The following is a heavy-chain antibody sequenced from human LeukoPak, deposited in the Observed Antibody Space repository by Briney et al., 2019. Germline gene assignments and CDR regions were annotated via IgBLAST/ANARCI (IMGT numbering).Heavy chain of an antibody. CDR2: ISGSGGST. CDR1: GYTFSSYA. Sequence: SCKASGYTFSSYAMSWVRQAPGKGLEWVSAISGSGGSTYYADSVKGRFTISRDNSKNTLYLQMNSLRAEDTAVYYCATAPHYDILTGSQTDYWGQGTLVTVSS. D-gene: IGHD3-9*01. V-gene: IGHV3-23*01. J-gene: IGHJ4*02. CDR3: ATAPHYDILTGSQTDY.